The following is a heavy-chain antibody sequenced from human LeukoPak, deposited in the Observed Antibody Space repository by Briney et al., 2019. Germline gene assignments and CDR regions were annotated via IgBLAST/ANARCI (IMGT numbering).Heavy chain of an antibody. V-gene: IGHV3-21*04. J-gene: IGHJ4*02. CDR3: AKDLVGYSGYDLTDY. CDR2: ISSSSSYI. Sequence: AGGSLRLSCAASGFTFSSYSMNWVRQAPGKGLEWVSSISSSSSYIYYADSVKGRFTISRDNAKNSLYLQMNSLRAEDTAVYYCAKDLVGYSGYDLTDYWGQGTLVTVSS. D-gene: IGHD5-12*01. CDR1: GFTFSSYS.